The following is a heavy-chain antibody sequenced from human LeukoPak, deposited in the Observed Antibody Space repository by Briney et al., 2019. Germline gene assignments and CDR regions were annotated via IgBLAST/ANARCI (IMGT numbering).Heavy chain of an antibody. CDR3: ARTAKSLVWGYYYYYMDV. V-gene: IGHV3-23*01. Sequence: GGSLRLSCAASGFTFSSYAMSWVRQAPGKGLEWVSAISGSGGSTYYADSVKGRFTISRDNAKNSLYLQMNSLRAEDTAVYYCARTAKSLVWGYYYYYMDVWGKGTTVTISS. CDR2: ISGSGGST. CDR1: GFTFSSYA. J-gene: IGHJ6*03. D-gene: IGHD3-16*01.